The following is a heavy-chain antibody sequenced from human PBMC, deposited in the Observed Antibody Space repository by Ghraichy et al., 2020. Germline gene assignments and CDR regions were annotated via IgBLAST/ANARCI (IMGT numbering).Heavy chain of an antibody. V-gene: IGHV4-59*01. CDR1: GGSISSYY. CDR3: ARDGNGDFWSGYYTPRYFDY. D-gene: IGHD3-3*01. J-gene: IGHJ4*02. Sequence: SETLSLTCTVSGGSISSYYWSWIWQPPGKGLEWIGYIYYSGSTNYNPSLKSRVTISVDTSKNQFSLKLSSVTAADTAVYYCARDGNGDFWSGYYTPRYFDYWGQGTLVTVSS. CDR2: IYYSGST.